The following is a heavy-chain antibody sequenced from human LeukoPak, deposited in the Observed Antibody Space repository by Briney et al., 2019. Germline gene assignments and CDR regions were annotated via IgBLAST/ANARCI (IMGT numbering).Heavy chain of an antibody. Sequence: SETLSLTCTVAGGSISSSSYYWGWIRQPPGNGLEWSGSIYYSGSTYDNPSLQSRVTISVDTPQTKSSLQLTSVTATDTAVYYCARLVQTGPTKYYFDYWGQGTLVTVSS. CDR1: GGSISSSSYY. CDR3: ARLVQTGPTKYYFDY. CDR2: IYYSGST. V-gene: IGHV4-39*01. J-gene: IGHJ4*02. D-gene: IGHD1-1*01.